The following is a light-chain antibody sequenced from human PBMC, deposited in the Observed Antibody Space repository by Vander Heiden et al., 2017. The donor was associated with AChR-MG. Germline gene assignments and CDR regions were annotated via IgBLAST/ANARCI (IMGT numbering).Light chain of an antibody. Sequence: DIVFTHSPATLSLSPGQRAILSCRASQSISNYLAWYQHKPGQAPRLLIYDASNRATGVPARFSGSGSGTDFTLTISSLEPEDFAVYYCQQHRNWTPLTFGGGTKVEIK. CDR2: DAS. CDR3: QQHRNWTPLT. CDR1: QSISNY. J-gene: IGKJ4*01. V-gene: IGKV3-11*01.